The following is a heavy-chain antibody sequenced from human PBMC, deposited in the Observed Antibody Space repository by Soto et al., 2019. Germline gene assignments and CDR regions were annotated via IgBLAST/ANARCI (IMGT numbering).Heavy chain of an antibody. Sequence: LSLTCTVSGGSISSYYWSWIRQPPGKGLEWIGYIYYSGSTNYNPSLKSRVTISVDTSKNQFSLKLSSVTAADTAVYYCARDDNWNYGMDVWGQGTTVTVSS. CDR2: IYYSGST. V-gene: IGHV4-59*01. CDR1: GGSISSYY. D-gene: IGHD1-20*01. CDR3: ARDDNWNYGMDV. J-gene: IGHJ6*02.